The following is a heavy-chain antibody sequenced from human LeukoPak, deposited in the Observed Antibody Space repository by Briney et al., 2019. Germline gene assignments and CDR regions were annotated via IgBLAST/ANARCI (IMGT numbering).Heavy chain of an antibody. J-gene: IGHJ4*02. CDR1: GFTFSNYA. Sequence: GGSLRLSCAASGFTFSNYAIHWVRQAPGKGLEWVSVIWYDGSNEYYADSVKGRFTISRDNSKNTLYLQMNSLRAEDTAVYYCARVEGRFYGSGSYRGFDYWGQGTLVTVSS. D-gene: IGHD3-10*01. CDR3: ARVEGRFYGSGSYRGFDY. CDR2: IWYDGSNE. V-gene: IGHV3-33*08.